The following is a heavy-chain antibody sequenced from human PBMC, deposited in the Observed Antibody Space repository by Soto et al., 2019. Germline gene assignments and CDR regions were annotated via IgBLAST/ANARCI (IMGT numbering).Heavy chain of an antibody. V-gene: IGHV4-39*01. J-gene: IGHJ6*02. D-gene: IGHD3-3*01. CDR1: GGSISSSSYY. Sequence: SETLSLTCTVSGGSISSSSYYWGWIRQPPGKGLEWIGSIYYSGSTYYNPSLKSRVTISVDTSKNRFSLKLSSVTASDTAVYYWARHYEGILEWLLFPFPGHMDVWGQGTTVTVSS. CDR3: ARHYEGILEWLLFPFPGHMDV. CDR2: IYYSGST.